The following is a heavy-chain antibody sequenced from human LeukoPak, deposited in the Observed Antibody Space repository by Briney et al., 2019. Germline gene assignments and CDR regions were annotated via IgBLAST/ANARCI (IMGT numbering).Heavy chain of an antibody. V-gene: IGHV1-69*05. J-gene: IGHJ4*02. CDR3: VRDRGSGWYVEGDY. CDR2: VIPIFGTA. Sequence: SVKVSCKASGGTFSSYAISWVRQAPGQGLEWMGRVIPIFGTANYAQKFQGRVTITTDESTSTAYMELSSLRSEDTAVYYCVRDRGSGWYVEGDYWGQGTLVTVSS. CDR1: GGTFSSYA. D-gene: IGHD6-19*01.